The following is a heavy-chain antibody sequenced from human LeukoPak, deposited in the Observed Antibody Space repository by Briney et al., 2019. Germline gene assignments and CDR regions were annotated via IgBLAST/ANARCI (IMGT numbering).Heavy chain of an antibody. V-gene: IGHV1-24*01. CDR1: GYPLTEFP. Sequence: GASVKVSCKVSGYPLTEFPIHWVRPAPGKGLEWLGSFNPEDGETIYAQRFQGRVSMTEDTSSDTVYMKLSSLRSEDTAVYYCARGGYDFWSGSIQNPRFDPWGQGTLVTVSS. J-gene: IGHJ5*02. CDR3: ARGGYDFWSGSIQNPRFDP. D-gene: IGHD3-3*01. CDR2: FNPEDGET.